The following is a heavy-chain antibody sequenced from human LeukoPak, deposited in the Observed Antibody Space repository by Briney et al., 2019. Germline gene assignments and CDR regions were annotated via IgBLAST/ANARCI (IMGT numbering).Heavy chain of an antibody. CDR3: ARDPYYYGSGSYYYYYYYGMDV. CDR2: INAGNGNT. CDR1: GYTFTSYA. J-gene: IGHJ6*02. D-gene: IGHD3-10*01. Sequence: ASVKVSCKASGYTFTSYAMHWVRQAPGQRLEWMGWINAGNGNTKYSQKFQGRVTITRDTSASTAYMELSSLRSEDTAVYYCARDPYYYGSGSYYYYYYYGMDVWGQGTTVTVSS. V-gene: IGHV1-3*01.